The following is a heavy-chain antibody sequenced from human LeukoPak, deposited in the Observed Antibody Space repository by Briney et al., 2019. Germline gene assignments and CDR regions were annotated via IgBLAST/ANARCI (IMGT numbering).Heavy chain of an antibody. CDR3: AKKMGWSGYYNYYYYMDV. D-gene: IGHD3-3*01. V-gene: IGHV1-8*01. J-gene: IGHJ6*03. CDR1: GYTFTSYD. Sequence: ASVKVSCKASGYTFTSYDINWVRQATGQGLEWMGWMNPNSGNTGYAQKFQGRVTMTRNTSISTAYMELSSLRSEDTAVYYCAKKMGWSGYYNYYYYMDVWGKGTTVTVSS. CDR2: MNPNSGNT.